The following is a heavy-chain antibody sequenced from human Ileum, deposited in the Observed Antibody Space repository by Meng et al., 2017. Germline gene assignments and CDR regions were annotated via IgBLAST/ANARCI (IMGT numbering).Heavy chain of an antibody. V-gene: IGHV4-38-2*02. CDR3: ARYTYGYSDY. J-gene: IGHJ4*02. Sequence: SETLSLTCTVSGYFISSGYYYWGWIRQPPGKGLEWIGTIYHRGDTYYSPSLKSRSTISVDTSKNQFSLRLSSVAAADTAVYYCARYTYGYSDYWGQGTLVTVSS. D-gene: IGHD5-18*01. CDR2: IYHRGDT. CDR1: GYFISSGYYY.